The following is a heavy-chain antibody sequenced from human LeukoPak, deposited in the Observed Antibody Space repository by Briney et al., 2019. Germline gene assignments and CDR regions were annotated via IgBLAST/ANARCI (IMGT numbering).Heavy chain of an antibody. CDR1: GFTFSFYW. CDR2: INNDGRST. Sequence: GGSLRLSCASSGFTFSFYWIHWVRQAPGKGLVWVSRINNDGRSTSYAGSVKGRFTISRDNAKNTLYLQMNSLRAEDTAVYYCARDNEYCTGGTCRLDYWGQGALVTVSS. CDR3: ARDNEYCTGGTCRLDY. V-gene: IGHV3-74*01. J-gene: IGHJ4*02. D-gene: IGHD2-15*01.